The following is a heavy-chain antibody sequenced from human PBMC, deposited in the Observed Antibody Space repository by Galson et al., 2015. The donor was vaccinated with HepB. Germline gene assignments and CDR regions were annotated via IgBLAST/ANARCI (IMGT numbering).Heavy chain of an antibody. J-gene: IGHJ5*02. V-gene: IGHV3-30-3*01. CDR2: ISYDGSNK. Sequence: SLRLSCAASGFTSSSYAMHWVRQAPGKGLEWVAVISYDGSNKYYADSVKGRFTISRDNSKNTLYLQMNSLRAEDTAVYYCAREGGPYYDILTGQSRLFSNWFDPWGQGTLVTVSS. CDR3: AREGGPYYDILTGQSRLFSNWFDP. CDR1: GFTSSSYA. D-gene: IGHD3-9*01.